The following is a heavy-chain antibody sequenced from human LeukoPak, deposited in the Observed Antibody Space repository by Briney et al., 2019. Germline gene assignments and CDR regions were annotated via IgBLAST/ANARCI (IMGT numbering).Heavy chain of an antibody. J-gene: IGHJ4*02. Sequence: PGGSLRLSCSASGFTFSSYWMSWVRQAPGKGLEWVAVISYDGSNKYYADSVKGRFTISRDNSKNTLYLQMNSLRAEDTAVYYCARSAAGTPFDYWGQGTLVTVSS. V-gene: IGHV3-30-3*01. CDR3: ARSAAGTPFDY. CDR2: ISYDGSNK. D-gene: IGHD6-13*01. CDR1: GFTFSSYW.